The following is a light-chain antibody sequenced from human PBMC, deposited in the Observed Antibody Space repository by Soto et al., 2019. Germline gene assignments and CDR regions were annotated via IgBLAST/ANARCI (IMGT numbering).Light chain of an antibody. V-gene: IGKV3-11*01. Sequence: EIVLTQSPATLSLSPGERATLSCRASQSVSTYLGWYQQKPGQAPRLLIYDASNRATGIPARFSGSGSGTAFTLTISSLEPEDFAVYYCQQRSNWITFGQGPRLEIK. CDR1: QSVSTY. CDR2: DAS. CDR3: QQRSNWIT. J-gene: IGKJ5*01.